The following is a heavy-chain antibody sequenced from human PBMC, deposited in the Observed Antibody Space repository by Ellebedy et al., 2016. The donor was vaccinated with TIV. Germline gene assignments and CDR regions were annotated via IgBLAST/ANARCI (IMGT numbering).Heavy chain of an antibody. CDR1: GFTFSSYW. CDR3: ARVGLLWFGDLSGTFDI. V-gene: IGHV3-7*01. D-gene: IGHD3-10*01. J-gene: IGHJ3*02. CDR2: IKQDGSEI. Sequence: GGSLRLXCAASGFTFSSYWMSWVRQAPGKGLEWVANIKQDGSEIYYVDSVKGRFTISRDNAKNSLYLQVNSLRAEDTAVYYCARVGLLWFGDLSGTFDIWGQGTMVTVSS.